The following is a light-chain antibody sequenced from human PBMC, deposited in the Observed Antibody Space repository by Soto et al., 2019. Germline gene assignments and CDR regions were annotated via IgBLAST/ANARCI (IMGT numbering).Light chain of an antibody. CDR2: AAS. V-gene: IGKV1-39*01. Sequence: DIQMTQSPSSLSASVGDRVIITCRTSQSSSNYLNWYQHKPGKAPKVLISAASNLQSGVPSRFSGSGSGTVFTLTISSLQHEDFATYVCQQSYTLSPLTFGGGTKVEIK. CDR3: QQSYTLSPLT. CDR1: QSSSNY. J-gene: IGKJ4*01.